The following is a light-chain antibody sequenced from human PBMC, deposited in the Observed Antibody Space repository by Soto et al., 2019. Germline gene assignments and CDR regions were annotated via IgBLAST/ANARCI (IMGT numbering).Light chain of an antibody. V-gene: IGLV3-21*02. CDR2: DDG. CDR3: QVWDSSSDNRVV. Sequence: SYELTQAPSVSVAPGQTARITCGGNNIAIKSVHWYQQKPGQAPVLVVYDDGDRPSGIPERFSGSNSGNTATLNINRVEAVYAADSHCQVWDSSSDNRVVFGGGTQLTVL. J-gene: IGLJ2*01. CDR1: NIAIKS.